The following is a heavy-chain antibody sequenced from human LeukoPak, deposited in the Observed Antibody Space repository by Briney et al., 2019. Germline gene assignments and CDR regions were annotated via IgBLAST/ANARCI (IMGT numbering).Heavy chain of an antibody. CDR1: GYTFTRYG. V-gene: IGHV1-18*01. D-gene: IGHD3-3*01. J-gene: IGHJ5*02. CDR3: PRAGSRFLGWLLFSWFDP. Sequence: GASVTVSCKACGYTFTRYGISGVRQARGQGLEGMGWISAYNGNTNYAQKLQGRHTMTTDTSTRRAYREVGSLRSDDPPVYHCPRAGSRFLGWLLFSWFDPWGQGKLVTASS. CDR2: ISAYNGNT.